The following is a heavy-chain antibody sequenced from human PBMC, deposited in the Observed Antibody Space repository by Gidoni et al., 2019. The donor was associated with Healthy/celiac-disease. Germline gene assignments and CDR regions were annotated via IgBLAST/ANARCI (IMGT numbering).Heavy chain of an antibody. V-gene: IGHV3-30-3*01. D-gene: IGHD4-17*01. CDR3: ARVGRADYGGEYFQH. CDR2: ISYDGSNK. Sequence: QVQLVESGGGVVQPGRSLSLSCAASGFTFSSYAMHWVRQAPGKGLEWVAVISYDGSNKYYADSVKGRFTISRDNSKNTLYLQMNSLRAEDTAVYYCARVGRADYGGEYFQHWGQGTLVTVSS. J-gene: IGHJ1*01. CDR1: GFTFSSYA.